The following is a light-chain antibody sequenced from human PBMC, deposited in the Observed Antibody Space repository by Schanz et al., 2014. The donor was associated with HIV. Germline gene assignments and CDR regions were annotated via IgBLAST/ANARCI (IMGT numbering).Light chain of an antibody. V-gene: IGLV2-8*01. J-gene: IGLJ3*02. CDR3: SSYAGSYTWV. Sequence: QSALAQPPSASGSPGQSVTISCTGTSSDVGGYNYVSWYQQHPGSAPRLIIYEVTKRPSGVPDRFSGSKSGNTASLTVSGLQAEDEAEYYCSSYAGSYTWVFGGGTKLTVL. CDR1: SSDVGGYNY. CDR2: EVT.